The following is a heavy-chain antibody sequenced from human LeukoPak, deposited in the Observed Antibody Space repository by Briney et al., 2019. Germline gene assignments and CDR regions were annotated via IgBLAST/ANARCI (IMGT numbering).Heavy chain of an antibody. D-gene: IGHD2-15*01. Sequence: SETLSLTCNVSGGSITSSSYYWGWIRQPPGKGLEWIGSFYYSGSTYYNPSLKRRVTISIDTSKNQFSLKLSSVTAADTAVYYCARERREQLLPPYTRSLTYFDYWGQGTLVTVSS. CDR3: ARERREQLLPPYTRSLTYFDY. J-gene: IGHJ4*02. CDR1: GGSITSSSYY. V-gene: IGHV4-39*07. CDR2: FYYSGST.